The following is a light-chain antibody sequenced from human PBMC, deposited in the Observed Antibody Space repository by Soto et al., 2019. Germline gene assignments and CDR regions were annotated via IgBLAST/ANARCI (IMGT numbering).Light chain of an antibody. Sequence: AIRVTKSPSAFSASTRDRVTITCRASQGISSYLAWYQQKPGKAPKLLIYAASTLQSGVPSRFSGSGSGTDFTLTISCLQSEDFATYYCQHYNSYSEAFGHGANVDIK. CDR2: AAS. CDR3: QHYNSYSEA. J-gene: IGKJ3*01. CDR1: QGISSY. V-gene: IGKV1-8*01.